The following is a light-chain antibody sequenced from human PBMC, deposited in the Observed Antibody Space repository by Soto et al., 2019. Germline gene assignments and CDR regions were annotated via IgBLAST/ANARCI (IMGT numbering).Light chain of an antibody. J-gene: IGKJ4*01. CDR1: QSISSY. V-gene: IGKV1-39*01. CDR3: QQSYSTPPT. Sequence: DIQMTQSPSSLSASVGDRVTITCRASQSISSYLNWYQQKPGKAPKLLIYAASSLQSGVPSRFSGSGSGTAFTLTISRLQPEDFATYYCQQSYSTPPTFGGGSKVEIK. CDR2: AAS.